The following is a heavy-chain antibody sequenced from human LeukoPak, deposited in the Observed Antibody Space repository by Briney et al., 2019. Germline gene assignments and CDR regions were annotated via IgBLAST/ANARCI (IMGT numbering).Heavy chain of an antibody. D-gene: IGHD3-16*01. CDR3: ARLLVGGTNWFDP. CDR1: GFPFSDYW. V-gene: IGHV3-7*02. CDR2: INRDGSEK. J-gene: IGHJ5*02. Sequence: GGSLRLSGAASGFPFSDYWMSWVRQAPGKGLEWVGKINRDGSEKYYVDSVKGRFTISRDNAKNSPYLQMNSLRAEDTALYSCARLLVGGTNWFDPWGEGTLVTVSS.